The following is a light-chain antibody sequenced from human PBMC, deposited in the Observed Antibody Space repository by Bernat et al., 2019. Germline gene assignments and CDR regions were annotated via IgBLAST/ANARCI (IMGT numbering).Light chain of an antibody. CDR1: SLRSYY. V-gene: IGLV3-19*01. CDR3: NSRDSSVWV. Sequence: SSELTQDPAVSVALGQTVRITCQGDSLRSYYASWYQQKPGQAPVLVIYGKNNRPSGIPDRFSGSSSGNTASLTITGAQAEDEADYYCNSRDSSVWVFGGGTKVTVL. J-gene: IGLJ3*02. CDR2: GKN.